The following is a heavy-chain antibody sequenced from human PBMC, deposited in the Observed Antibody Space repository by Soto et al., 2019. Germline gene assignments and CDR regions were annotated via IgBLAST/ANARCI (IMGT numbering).Heavy chain of an antibody. J-gene: IGHJ4*02. V-gene: IGHV4-59*01. CDR1: GGSISGSY. D-gene: IGHD6-19*01. CDR2: VYYTGST. CDR3: ARSVAVPGAHIDY. Sequence: SETLSLTCSDSGGSISGSYWSWIRQSPGKGLEWLGYVYYTGSTNYSPSLRSRVSISVDTSKNEFSLRLSSVTAADTAVYFCARSVAVPGAHIDYWGQGTQVTVSS.